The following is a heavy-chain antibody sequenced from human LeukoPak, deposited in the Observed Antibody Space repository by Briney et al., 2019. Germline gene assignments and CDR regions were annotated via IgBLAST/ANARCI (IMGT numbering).Heavy chain of an antibody. CDR2: INHSGST. J-gene: IGHJ3*02. V-gene: IGHV4-34*01. CDR1: GGSFSGYY. D-gene: IGHD2-8*01. CDR3: ARARPLGYCTNGVCYRGAFDI. Sequence: SETLSLTCAVYGGSFSGYYWSWIRQPPGKGLEWIGEINHSGSTNYNPSLKRRVTISVDTSKNQFSLKLSSVTAADTAVYYCARARPLGYCTNGVCYRGAFDIWGQGTMVTVSS.